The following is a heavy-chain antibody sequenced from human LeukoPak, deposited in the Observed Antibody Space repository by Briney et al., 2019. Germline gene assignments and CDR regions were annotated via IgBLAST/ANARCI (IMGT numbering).Heavy chain of an antibody. Sequence: PSETLSLTCTVSGGSISSYYWSWIRQPAGKGLEWIGRIYTSGSTNYNPSLKSRVTMSVDTSKNQFSLKLSSVTAADTAVYYCARERVSVPSGRTRSYYYYMDVWGKGTTVTVSS. V-gene: IGHV4-4*07. CDR2: IYTSGST. J-gene: IGHJ6*03. D-gene: IGHD1-14*01. CDR3: ARERVSVPSGRTRSYYYYMDV. CDR1: GGSISSYY.